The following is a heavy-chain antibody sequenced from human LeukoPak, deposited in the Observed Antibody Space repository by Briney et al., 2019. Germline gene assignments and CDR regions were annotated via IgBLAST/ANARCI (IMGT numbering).Heavy chain of an antibody. Sequence: GGSLRLSCAASGFTFSDYYMSWFRQAPGKGLEWVSYISSSGSTIYYADSVKGRFTISRDNAKNSLYLQMNSLRAEDTAVYYCARGGQGGVQRITIFGVPYFDYWREGTLVTDSS. J-gene: IGHJ4*02. D-gene: IGHD3-3*01. CDR2: ISSSGSTI. CDR3: ARGGQGGVQRITIFGVPYFDY. V-gene: IGHV3-11*04. CDR1: GFTFSDYY.